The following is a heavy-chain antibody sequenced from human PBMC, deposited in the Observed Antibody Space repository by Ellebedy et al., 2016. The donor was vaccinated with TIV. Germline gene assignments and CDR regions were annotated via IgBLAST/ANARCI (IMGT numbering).Heavy chain of an antibody. CDR3: ARGDGSSGWYFDY. CDR2: ISSEGSTT. Sequence: GESLKISXAASGFTFSSYWMHWVRQAPGKGLVWVSRISSEGSTTTYADSARGRFTISRDNAKNTLYLQMNSLRAKDTAVYYCARGDGSSGWYFDYWGQGTLVTVSS. CDR1: GFTFSSYW. J-gene: IGHJ4*02. D-gene: IGHD6-19*01. V-gene: IGHV3-74*03.